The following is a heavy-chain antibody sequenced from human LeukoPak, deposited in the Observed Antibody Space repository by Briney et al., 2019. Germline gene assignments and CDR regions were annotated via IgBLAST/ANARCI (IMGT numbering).Heavy chain of an antibody. J-gene: IGHJ6*03. D-gene: IGHD3-9*01. V-gene: IGHV3-11*04. CDR2: ISSSGSTI. CDR3: ARVTTVRYFDWLHIYYYYYMDV. Sequence: GGSLRLSCAASGFTFSDYYMSWIRQAPGKGLEWVSYISSSGSTIYYADSVKGRFTISRDNAKNSLYLQMNSLRAEDTAVYYCARVTTVRYFDWLHIYYYYYMDVWGKGTTVTVSS. CDR1: GFTFSDYY.